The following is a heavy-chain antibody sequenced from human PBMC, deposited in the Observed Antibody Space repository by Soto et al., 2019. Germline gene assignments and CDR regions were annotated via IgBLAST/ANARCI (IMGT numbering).Heavy chain of an antibody. J-gene: IGHJ3*02. CDR1: GYTLTELS. CDR2: FDPEDGET. D-gene: IGHD2-15*01. CDR3: ATDKPMNSVAGDAFDI. Sequence: SVKVSCKVSGYTLTELSMHWVRQAPGKGLEWMGGFDPEDGETIYAQKFQGRVTMTEDTSTDTAYMELSSLRSEDTAVYYCATDKPMNSVAGDAFDIWGQGTMVTVSS. V-gene: IGHV1-24*01.